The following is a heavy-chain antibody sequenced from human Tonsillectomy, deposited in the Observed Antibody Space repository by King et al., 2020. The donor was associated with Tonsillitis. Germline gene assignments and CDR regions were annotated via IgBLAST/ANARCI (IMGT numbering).Heavy chain of an antibody. J-gene: IGHJ4*02. CDR2: IYSGGTS. Sequence: VQLVQSGGGLIQPGGSLRLSCAASGFTVSTNYMSWVRQAPGKGLEWVSVIYSGGTSYYADSVKGRFTISRSKSKNTLYLQMNSLGAEDTAVYYCARETGIVGAFDYWGQGTLVTVSS. V-gene: IGHV3-53*01. CDR3: ARETGIVGAFDY. CDR1: GFTVSTNY. D-gene: IGHD1-26*01.